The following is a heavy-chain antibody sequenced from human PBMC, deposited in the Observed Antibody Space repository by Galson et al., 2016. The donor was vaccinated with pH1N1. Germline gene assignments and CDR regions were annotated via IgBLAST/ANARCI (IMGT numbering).Heavy chain of an antibody. J-gene: IGHJ4*02. CDR3: AKADEYSYGPYDY. CDR1: GFTFDDYA. CDR2: IRWDSGSI. D-gene: IGHD5-18*01. V-gene: IGHV3-9*01. Sequence: SLRLSCAASGFTFDDYAMHWVRQAPGKGLEWVSGIRWDSGSIGYADSVKGRFTISIDNAKNSLYLQMNSLSVEDTALYYCAKADEYSYGPYDYWGQATLVTVSS.